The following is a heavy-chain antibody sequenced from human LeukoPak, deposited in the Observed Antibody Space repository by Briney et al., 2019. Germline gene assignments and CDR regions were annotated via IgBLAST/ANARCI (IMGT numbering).Heavy chain of an antibody. CDR3: ARDIVVVPAAIGYGMDV. J-gene: IGHJ6*02. Sequence: PPQTLSLTGTVSGGSIGSGDYYWSWIRQPPGKGLEWIGYIYYSGSTYYNPSLKSRVTISVDTSKNQFSLKLSSVTAADTAVYYCARDIVVVPAAIGYGMDVWGQGTTVTVSS. CDR1: GGSIGSGDYY. D-gene: IGHD2-2*01. CDR2: IYYSGST. V-gene: IGHV4-30-4*01.